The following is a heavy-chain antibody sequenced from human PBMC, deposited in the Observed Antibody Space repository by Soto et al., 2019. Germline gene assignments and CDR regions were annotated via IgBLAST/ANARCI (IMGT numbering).Heavy chain of an antibody. V-gene: IGHV3-53*01. CDR3: ASSPSFGFGEPQDYYFDY. CDR1: GFTVSSNY. CDR2: IYSGGST. D-gene: IGHD3-10*01. Sequence: PGGSLRLSCAASGFTVSSNYMSWVRQAPGKGLEWVSVIYSGGSTYYADSVKGRFTISRDNSKNTLYLQMNSLRAEDTAVYYCASSPSFGFGEPQDYYFDYWGQGTLVTVSS. J-gene: IGHJ4*02.